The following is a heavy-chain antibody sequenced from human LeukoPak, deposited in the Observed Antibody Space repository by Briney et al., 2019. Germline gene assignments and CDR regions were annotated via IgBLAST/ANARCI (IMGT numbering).Heavy chain of an antibody. Sequence: PSETLSLTCTASCGSISSYSWSWIRQPPGKGLEWIGYIYYSGSTNYNPSLKSRVTISVDTSTNQFSLKLSSVTAADTAVYYCARGVFGMVLNAFDLWGQGTMVTVSS. CDR3: ARGVFGMVLNAFDL. CDR2: IYYSGST. D-gene: IGHD3-3*01. V-gene: IGHV4-59*01. CDR1: CGSISSYS. J-gene: IGHJ3*01.